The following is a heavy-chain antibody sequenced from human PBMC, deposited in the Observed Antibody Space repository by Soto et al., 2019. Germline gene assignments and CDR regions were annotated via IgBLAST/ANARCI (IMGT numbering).Heavy chain of an antibody. CDR1: GFTFSSYA. D-gene: IGHD6-19*01. CDR3: ARDGLVAGTGIDY. Sequence: VQLLESGGGLVQPGGSLRLSCAASGFTFSSYAMHWVRQAPGKGLEWVAVISYDGSNKYYADSVKGRFTISRDNSKNTLYLQMNSLRAEDTAVYYCARDGLVAGTGIDYWGQGTLVTVSS. CDR2: ISYDGSNK. V-gene: IGHV3-30-3*01. J-gene: IGHJ4*02.